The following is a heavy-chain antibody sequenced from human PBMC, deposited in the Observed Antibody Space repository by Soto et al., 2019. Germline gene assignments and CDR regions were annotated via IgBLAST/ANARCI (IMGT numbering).Heavy chain of an antibody. D-gene: IGHD3-16*01. CDR1: GFTFSNYE. J-gene: IGHJ5*02. V-gene: IGHV3-48*03. Sequence: EVQLVESGGGLAQPGGSLRLSCSGSGFTFSNYEMSWFRQAPGKGLEWVSSVSAAGSAGFYEDSVKGRFTLSRDNAKSSLYLRMNSLRAADTAVYYCASLWGRQLWVPPPWGQGTLVTVSS. CDR3: ASLWGRQLWVPPP. CDR2: VSAAGSAG.